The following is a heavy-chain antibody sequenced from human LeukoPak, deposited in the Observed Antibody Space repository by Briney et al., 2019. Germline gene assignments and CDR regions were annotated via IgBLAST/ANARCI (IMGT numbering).Heavy chain of an antibody. V-gene: IGHV1-8*01. CDR1: VYTFTSYD. CDR2: MNPNSGNT. CDR3: ARNGPSADDAFDI. J-gene: IGHJ3*02. D-gene: IGHD2-8*01. Sequence: ASVTVSCKASVYTFTSYDIQGVRQATGQGLAWMGWMNPNSGNTGYAQKFQGRVTMTRNTSISTAYMELSSLRAEDTAVYYCARNGPSADDAFDIWGQGTMVTVSS.